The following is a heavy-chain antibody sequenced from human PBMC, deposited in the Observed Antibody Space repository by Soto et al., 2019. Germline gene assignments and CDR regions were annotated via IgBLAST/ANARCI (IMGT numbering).Heavy chain of an antibody. CDR2: IFYSGST. Sequence: PSETLSLTCSVSGGSISGHYWTWIRQSPGKGLEWIGYIFYSGSTNYNPTLKSRVTISVDTSKNQFSLKMSSVTTADKDLYYCARTTAVPNSLRSRYFFDYWGQGALVTVSS. V-gene: IGHV4-59*11. CDR3: ARTTAVPNSLRSRYFFDY. D-gene: IGHD4-17*01. J-gene: IGHJ4*02. CDR1: GGSISGHY.